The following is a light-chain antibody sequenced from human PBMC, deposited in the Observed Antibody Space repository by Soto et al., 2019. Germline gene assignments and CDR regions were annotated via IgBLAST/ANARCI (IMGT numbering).Light chain of an antibody. J-gene: IGLJ3*02. Sequence: QSALTQPASVSGSPGQSITISCTGTSSDVGRYNHVSWYQQHPGKAPKLMIFEVSDRPSGVSNRFSGSKSGNTASLTISGLQAEDEADYYCSSYTSSSTPCVFGGGTKVTVL. CDR2: EVS. CDR1: SSDVGRYNH. V-gene: IGLV2-14*01. CDR3: SSYTSSSTPCV.